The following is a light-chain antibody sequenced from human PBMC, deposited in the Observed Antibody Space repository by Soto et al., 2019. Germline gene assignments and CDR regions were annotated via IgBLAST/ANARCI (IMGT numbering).Light chain of an antibody. J-gene: IGKJ5*01. CDR3: MQALQTPPPGGPT. V-gene: IGKV2-28*01. CDR2: LGS. Sequence: DIVMTQSPLSLPVTPGEPASISCRSSQSLLHSNGYNYLDWYLQKPGQSPQLLIYLGSNRASGVPDRFSGSGSGTDFTLKISRVEAEDVGVYYCMQALQTPPPGGPTLGQGTRLEIK. CDR1: QSLLHSNGYNY.